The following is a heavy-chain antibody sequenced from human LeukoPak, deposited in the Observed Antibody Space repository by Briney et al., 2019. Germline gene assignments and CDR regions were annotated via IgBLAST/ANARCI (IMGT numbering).Heavy chain of an antibody. CDR2: IKQDGGEK. J-gene: IGHJ4*02. CDR1: GFTFSSYW. D-gene: IGHD6-13*01. V-gene: IGHV3-7*01. CDR3: ARMSSSSWYVCDY. Sequence: GGSLRLSCAASGFTFSSYWMTWVRQAPGKGLEWVANIKQDGGEKYYVDSVQGRFTISGDNAKNSLYLQMNSLRVEDTAVYYCARMSSSSWYVCDYWGQGTLVTVSS.